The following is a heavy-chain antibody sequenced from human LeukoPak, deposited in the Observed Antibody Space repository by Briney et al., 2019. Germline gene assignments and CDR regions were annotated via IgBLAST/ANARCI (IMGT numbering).Heavy chain of an antibody. Sequence: SETLSLTCTVSGGSISSGDYYWSWIRQPPGKGLEWIGYIYYSGSTYYNPSLKSRVTISVNTSKNQFSLKLSSVTAADTAVYYCARHALYGSNAFDIWGQGTMVTVSS. V-gene: IGHV4-30-4*08. CDR2: IYYSGST. J-gene: IGHJ3*02. CDR3: ARHALYGSNAFDI. CDR1: GGSISSGDYY. D-gene: IGHD3-10*01.